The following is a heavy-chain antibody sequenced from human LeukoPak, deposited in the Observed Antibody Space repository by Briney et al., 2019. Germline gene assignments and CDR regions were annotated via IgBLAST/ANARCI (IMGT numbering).Heavy chain of an antibody. D-gene: IGHD4-4*01. V-gene: IGHV1-69*04. CDR1: GGTFSTYG. J-gene: IGHJ4*02. Sequence: GASVKVSCKASGGTFSTYGLSWVRQAPGQGLEWMGRIIPILGISKYAQKFQGRVTISADKSTNTVYMELSSLRSEDTAVYYCARLERDAYSESMAYWGQGTLVTVSS. CDR3: ARLERDAYSESMAY. CDR2: IIPILGIS.